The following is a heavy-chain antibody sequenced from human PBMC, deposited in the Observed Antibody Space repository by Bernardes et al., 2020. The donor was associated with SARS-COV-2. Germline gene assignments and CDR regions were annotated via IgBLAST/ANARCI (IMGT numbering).Heavy chain of an antibody. CDR2: FDPEDGET. CDR1: SNTLSELS. D-gene: IGHD2-2*01. Sequence: CKVLSNTLSELSMGWVRQAPGKGLEWMGGFDPEDGETIYAQKFQGRVTMTEDTSTDTAYMELSSLRSEARAVYYCAGASIVVVPGPLGLGPWGYKYNGMGVWGPGTTVTVS. J-gene: IGHJ6*02. CDR3: AGASIVVVPGPLGLGPWGYKYNGMGV. V-gene: IGHV1-24*01.